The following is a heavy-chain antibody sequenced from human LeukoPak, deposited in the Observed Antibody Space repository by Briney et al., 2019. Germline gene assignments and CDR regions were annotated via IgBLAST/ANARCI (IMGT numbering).Heavy chain of an antibody. CDR2: ISGSGGST. V-gene: IGHV3-23*01. CDR3: AKDSYYDSSGYYAL. CDR1: GFTFSSYA. D-gene: IGHD3-22*01. J-gene: IGHJ4*02. Sequence: GGSRRLSCAASGFTFSSYAMSWVRQAPGKGLEWVSAISGSGGSTYYADSVKGRFAISRDNSKNTLYLQMNSLRAEDTAVYYCAKDSYYDSSGYYALWGQGTLVTVSS.